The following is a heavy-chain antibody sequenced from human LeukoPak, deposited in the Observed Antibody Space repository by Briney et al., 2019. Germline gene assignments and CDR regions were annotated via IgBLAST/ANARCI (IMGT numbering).Heavy chain of an antibody. Sequence: GGSLRLSCAASGFTFSSYSMNWVRQAPGKGLEWVSSISSISSYIYYADSVKGRFTISRDNAKNSLYLQMNSLRAEDTAVYYCAKGLVEMATIVGFGYYYYYYMDVWGKGTTVTVSS. D-gene: IGHD5-24*01. CDR2: ISSISSYI. CDR1: GFTFSSYS. V-gene: IGHV3-21*01. CDR3: AKGLVEMATIVGFGYYYYYYMDV. J-gene: IGHJ6*03.